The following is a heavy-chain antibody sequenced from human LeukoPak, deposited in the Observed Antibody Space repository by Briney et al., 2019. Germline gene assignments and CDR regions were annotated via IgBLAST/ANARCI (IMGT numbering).Heavy chain of an antibody. D-gene: IGHD4-17*01. CDR1: GYTFTSYE. J-gene: IGHJ4*02. Sequence: ASVKVSCKASGYTFTSYEINWVRQATGQGLEWVGWMNPNSGNTGYAQKFQGRVTMTRNTSISTAYMELSSLRSEDTAVYYCARGQGTTRPPSFDYWGQGTLVTVSS. CDR3: ARGQGTTRPPSFDY. CDR2: MNPNSGNT. V-gene: IGHV1-8*01.